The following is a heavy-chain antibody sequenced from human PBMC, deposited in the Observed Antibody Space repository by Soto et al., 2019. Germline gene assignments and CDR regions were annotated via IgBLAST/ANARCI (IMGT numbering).Heavy chain of an antibody. D-gene: IGHD2-15*01. V-gene: IGHV1-69*01. CDR1: GGTFSSYA. CDR2: IIPIFGTA. J-gene: IGHJ4*02. Sequence: QVQLVQSGAEVKKPGSSVKVSCKVSGGTFSSYAISWVRQAPGQGLEWMGGIIPIFGTANYAQKFQGRVTITADESTSTAYMELSSLRSEDTAVYYCASIGYCSGGSCYPDWGQGTLVTVSS. CDR3: ASIGYCSGGSCYPD.